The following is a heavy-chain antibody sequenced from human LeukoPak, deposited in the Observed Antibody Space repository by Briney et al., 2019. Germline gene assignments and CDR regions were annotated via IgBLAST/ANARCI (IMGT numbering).Heavy chain of an antibody. Sequence: PGGSLRLSCAASGFTFSSYAMSWVRQAPGKGLEWVSAISGSGGSTYYADSVKGRFTISRDNSKNTLYLQMNSLRAEDTAVYYCAKDRATVTTPYYDYYMDVWGKGTTVTVSS. CDR2: ISGSGGST. D-gene: IGHD4-17*01. V-gene: IGHV3-23*01. CDR1: GFTFSSYA. J-gene: IGHJ6*03. CDR3: AKDRATVTTPYYDYYMDV.